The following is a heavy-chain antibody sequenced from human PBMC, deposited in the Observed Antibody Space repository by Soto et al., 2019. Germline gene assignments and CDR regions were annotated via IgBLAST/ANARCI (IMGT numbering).Heavy chain of an antibody. J-gene: IGHJ6*02. CDR3: ARDHRAAHRGFWYYYYYYGMDV. CDR1: GFTFSSYW. CDR2: INSDGSST. V-gene: IGHV3-74*01. Sequence: EVQLVESGGGLVQPGGSLRLSCAASGFTFSSYWMHWVRQAPGKGLVWVSRINSDGSSTSYADSVKGRFTISRDNAKNTLYLQMNSLRAEDTAVYYCARDHRAAHRGFWYYYYYYGMDVWGQGTTVTVSS. D-gene: IGHD6-6*01.